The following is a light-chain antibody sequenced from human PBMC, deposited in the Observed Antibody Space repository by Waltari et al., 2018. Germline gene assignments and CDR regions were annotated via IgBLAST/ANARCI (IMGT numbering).Light chain of an antibody. CDR2: DVS. CDR1: SSDVGGHNY. J-gene: IGLJ1*01. V-gene: IGLV2-14*03. CDR3: SSYTSSSTLYV. Sequence: QSALTQPASVSGSPGQSITISCTGTSSDVGGHNYCSWYQQPPGKAPKLMIYDVSNRPPGVSNRFSGSKSGNTASLTISGLQAEDEADYYCSSYTSSSTLYVFGTGTKVTVL.